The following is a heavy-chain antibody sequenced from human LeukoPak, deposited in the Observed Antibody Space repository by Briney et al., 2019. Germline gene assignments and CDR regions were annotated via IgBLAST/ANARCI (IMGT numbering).Heavy chain of an antibody. CDR3: ARGFDSGYDRGFDY. CDR1: GGTFSSYA. D-gene: IGHD5-12*01. CDR2: IIPIFGTA. V-gene: IGHV1-69*13. J-gene: IGHJ4*02. Sequence: ASVKVSCKASGGTFSSYAISWVRQAPGQGLEWMGGIIPIFGTANYAQKFQGRVTITADESTSTAYMELSSLRSEDTAVYYCARGFDSGYDRGFDYWGQGTLVTVSS.